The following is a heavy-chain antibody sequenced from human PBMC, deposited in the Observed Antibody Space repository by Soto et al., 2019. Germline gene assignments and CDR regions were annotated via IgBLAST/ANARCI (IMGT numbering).Heavy chain of an antibody. Sequence: QVRLVESGGDLVKPGGSLRLSCVGSGFIFGDYAMGWIRQAPGKGLEWISYISLSGYVTFDADSVKGRFTFSRDNAKNSIYVEMNSLTPGDTVVYYCVRWWNGFDYWGQGTLVTVSS. CDR2: ISLSGYVT. J-gene: IGHJ4*02. V-gene: IGHV3-11*01. CDR3: VRWWNGFDY. CDR1: GFIFGDYA. D-gene: IGHD1-1*01.